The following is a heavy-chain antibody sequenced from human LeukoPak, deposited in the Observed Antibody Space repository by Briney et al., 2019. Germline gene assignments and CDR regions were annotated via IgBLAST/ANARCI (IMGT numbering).Heavy chain of an antibody. CDR2: INPNSGVT. D-gene: IGHD6-19*01. V-gene: IGHV1-2*02. CDR1: EYTFTGYY. Sequence: GASVKVSCKASEYTFTGYYMHWVRQAPGQGLEWMGWINPNSGVTNYAQKFQGRVTMTRDTSISTAYMELSRLRSDDTAVYYCARGVAGGGDYWGQGTLVTVSS. CDR3: ARGVAGGGDY. J-gene: IGHJ4*02.